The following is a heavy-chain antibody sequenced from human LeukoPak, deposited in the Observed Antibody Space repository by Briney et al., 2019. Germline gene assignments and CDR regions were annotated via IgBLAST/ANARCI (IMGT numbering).Heavy chain of an antibody. Sequence: PSETLSLTCIVSGGSISSYYWSWIRQPPGKGLEWIGYIYYGGSTNYNPSLKNRVTISVDTSKNQFSLELTSVTAADTAVYYCSRGAFLTPDYRGQGALVTVSS. D-gene: IGHD2/OR15-2a*01. CDR1: GGSISSYY. V-gene: IGHV4-59*01. CDR2: IYYGGST. J-gene: IGHJ4*02. CDR3: SRGAFLTPDY.